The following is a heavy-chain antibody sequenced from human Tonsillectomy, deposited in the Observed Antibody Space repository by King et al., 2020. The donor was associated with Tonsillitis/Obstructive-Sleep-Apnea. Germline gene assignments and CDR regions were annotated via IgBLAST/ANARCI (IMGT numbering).Heavy chain of an antibody. D-gene: IGHD2-2*01. CDR2: IYSGGST. CDR3: ARDRPAAYGAFDI. CDR1: GFTVSSNY. V-gene: IGHV3-53*01. J-gene: IGHJ3*02. Sequence: QLVQSGGGLIQPGGSLRLYCAASGFTVSSNYMSWVRQAPGKGLEWVSVIYSGGSTYYADSVKGRFTISRDNSKNTLYLQMNSLRAEDTAVYYCARDRPAAYGAFDIWGQGTMVTVSS.